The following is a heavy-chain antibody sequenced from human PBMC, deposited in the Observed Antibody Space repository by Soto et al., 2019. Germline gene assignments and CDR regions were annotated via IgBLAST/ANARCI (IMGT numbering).Heavy chain of an antibody. J-gene: IGHJ4*02. CDR1: GYSFTSYW. D-gene: IGHD3-9*01. V-gene: IGHV5-51*01. CDR2: IYPGDSDT. Sequence: PGESLKISCKGSGYSFTSYWIGWVRQMPGKGLEWMGIIYPGDSDTRYSPSFQGQVTISADKSISTAYLQWSSLKASDTAMYYCASTAPYYDILTGYYNYWGQGTLVTVSS. CDR3: ASTAPYYDILTGYYNY.